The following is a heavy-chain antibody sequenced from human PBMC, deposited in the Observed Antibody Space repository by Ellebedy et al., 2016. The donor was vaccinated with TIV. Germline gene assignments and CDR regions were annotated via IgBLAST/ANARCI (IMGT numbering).Heavy chain of an antibody. D-gene: IGHD6-19*01. J-gene: IGHJ6*02. CDR1: GGTFSSYA. CDR2: IIPIFGTA. CDR3: ARRYSSGWYGIYGMDV. V-gene: IGHV1-69*13. Sequence: SVKVSXXASGGTFSSYAISWVRQAPGQGLEWMGGIIPIFGTANYAQKFQGRVTITADESTSTAYVELSSLRSEDTAVYYCARRYSSGWYGIYGMDVWGQGTTVTVSS.